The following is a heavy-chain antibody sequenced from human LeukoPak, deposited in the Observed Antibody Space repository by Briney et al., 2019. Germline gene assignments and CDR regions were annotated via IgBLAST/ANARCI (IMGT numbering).Heavy chain of an antibody. CDR1: GFTFSTYA. Sequence: PGGSLRLSCAASGFTFSTYAMHWVRQAPGKGLEWVAVISNDATKKYYADSVKGRSTISRDNSENTLYLQMNSLRAEDTAVYYCAGDRATSYFDYWGQGALVTISS. CDR3: AGDRATSYFDY. CDR2: ISNDATKK. D-gene: IGHD1-26*01. J-gene: IGHJ4*02. V-gene: IGHV3-30*03.